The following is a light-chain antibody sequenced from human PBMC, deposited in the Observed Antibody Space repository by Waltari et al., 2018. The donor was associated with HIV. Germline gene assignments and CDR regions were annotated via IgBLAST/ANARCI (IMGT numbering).Light chain of an antibody. CDR1: QTIDNSNSENY. CDR3: QQYYTTPFT. J-gene: IGKJ2*01. V-gene: IGKV4-1*01. CDR2: WAS. Sequence: DIVMMQSPESLTVSLGETATINCKSIQTIDNSNSENYLAWYQQKPGQTPQVLIYWASVRESGVPDRFTGSGSGTDFTLTISGLQPEDVALYYCQQYYTTPFTFGQGTKLEI.